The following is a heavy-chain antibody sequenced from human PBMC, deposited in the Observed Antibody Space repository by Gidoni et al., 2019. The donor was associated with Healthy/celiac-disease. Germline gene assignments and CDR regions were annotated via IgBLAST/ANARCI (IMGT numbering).Heavy chain of an antibody. CDR1: GGSISSSSYY. Sequence: QLQLQESGPALEKPSETLSLTCTVPGGSISSSSYYWGWIRQPPGKGLEWIGSIYYSGSTYYNPSLKSRVTISVDTSKNQFSLKLSSVTAADTAVYYCARHPDYLRAFDIWGQGTMVTVSS. D-gene: IGHD5-12*01. CDR2: IYYSGST. J-gene: IGHJ3*02. CDR3: ARHPDYLRAFDI. V-gene: IGHV4-39*01.